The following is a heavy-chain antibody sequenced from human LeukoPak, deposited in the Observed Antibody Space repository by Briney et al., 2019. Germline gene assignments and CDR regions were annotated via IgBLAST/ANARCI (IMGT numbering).Heavy chain of an antibody. J-gene: IGHJ5*02. Sequence: SVKVSCKASGGTFSSYAISWVRQAPGQGLEWMGGIIPIFGTANYAQKFQGRVTITADESTSTAYMELSSLRSEDTAVYYCAREDRYCSSTSCSGSWFDPWGQGTLVTVSS. D-gene: IGHD2-2*01. CDR1: GGTFSSYA. CDR3: AREDRYCSSTSCSGSWFDP. CDR2: IIPIFGTA. V-gene: IGHV1-69*01.